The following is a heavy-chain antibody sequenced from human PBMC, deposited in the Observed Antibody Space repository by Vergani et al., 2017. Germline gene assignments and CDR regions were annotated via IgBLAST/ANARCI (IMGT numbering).Heavy chain of an antibody. CDR3: ARQTGVLRYFDWFKNYYYMGV. V-gene: IGHV1-2*02. CDR2: INPNSGGT. D-gene: IGHD3-9*01. Sequence: QVQLVQSGAEVKKPGASVKVSCKASGYTFTGYYMHWVRQAPGQGLEWMGWINPNSGGTNYAQKFQGRVTTTRDTSISTAYMELSRLRSDDTAVYYCARQTGVLRYFDWFKNYYYMGVWGKGTTVTVSS. J-gene: IGHJ6*03. CDR1: GYTFTGYY.